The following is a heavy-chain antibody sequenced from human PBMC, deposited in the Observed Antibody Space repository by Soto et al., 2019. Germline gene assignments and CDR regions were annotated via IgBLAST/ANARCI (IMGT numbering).Heavy chain of an antibody. Sequence: PXDSLTISRKGSGYSFTTYWINLVRQMPGKGLEWIGRIDPSDSYTQYSPSFQGHVTISADKSITTAYLQWSSLRASDTAMYYCVRRSDYFDYWGQGTLVTVSS. V-gene: IGHV5-10-1*01. J-gene: IGHJ4*02. CDR2: IDPSDSYT. CDR3: VRRSDYFDY. CDR1: GYSFTTYW.